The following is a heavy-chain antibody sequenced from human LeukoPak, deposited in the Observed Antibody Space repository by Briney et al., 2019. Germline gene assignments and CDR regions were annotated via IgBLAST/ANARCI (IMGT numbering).Heavy chain of an antibody. CDR2: ISGSDGST. J-gene: IGHJ4*02. CDR3: AKGSLLLDY. V-gene: IGHV3-23*01. CDR1: GFTLSSYD. Sequence: GGSLRLPCAASGFTLSSYDMSWVRHAPGKGLEWVSAISGSDGSTDYADSVKGRFTISRDNSKNTLYLQMNSLRAEDTAVYYCAKGSLLLDYWGQGTLVTVSS.